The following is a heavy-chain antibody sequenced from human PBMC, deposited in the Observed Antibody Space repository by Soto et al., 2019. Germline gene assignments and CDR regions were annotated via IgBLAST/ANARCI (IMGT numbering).Heavy chain of an antibody. CDR1: GYTFSRYG. CDR2: ISGYNGDT. V-gene: IGHV1-18*01. CDR3: AKNGQPPYYYYGLDV. J-gene: IGHJ6*02. Sequence: QGQLVQSGGEVKKSGASVKVSCKASGYTFSRYGISWVRQAPGQGLEWMGWISGYNGDTNYAQKVQGRVTMNIDTSTTTAYMELRSLTSDDTAVYYCAKNGQPPYYYYGLDVWGQGTTVTVSS. D-gene: IGHD2-8*01.